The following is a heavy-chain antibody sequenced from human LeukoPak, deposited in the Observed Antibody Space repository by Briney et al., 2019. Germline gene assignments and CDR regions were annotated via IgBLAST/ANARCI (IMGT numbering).Heavy chain of an antibody. CDR1: GYTFTSYA. V-gene: IGHV7-4-1*02. J-gene: IGHJ4*02. CDR3: ARVGSSSWYAPNRY. CDR2: INTNTGDP. Sequence: ASVKVSCKASGYTFTSYAMNWVRQAPGQGLEWMGWINTNTGDPTYAQGFTGRFVFSLDTSVSTAYLQISSLKAEDTALYYCARVGSSSWYAPNRYWGQGTLVTVSS. D-gene: IGHD6-13*01.